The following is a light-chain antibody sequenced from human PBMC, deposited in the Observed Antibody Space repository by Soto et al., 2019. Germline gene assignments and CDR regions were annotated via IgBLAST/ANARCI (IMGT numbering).Light chain of an antibody. CDR3: QQYINSPWT. Sequence: EVVLTQSPGTLSLSPGERATLSCGASQSVGSSYLAWYQQKPAQPPRLLIYGASTTATGIPDRFSGSGSGTEYTLTISRLEPEDFSVYYCQQYINSPWTFGRGTNVDI. J-gene: IGKJ1*01. V-gene: IGKV3-20*01. CDR1: QSVGSSY. CDR2: GAS.